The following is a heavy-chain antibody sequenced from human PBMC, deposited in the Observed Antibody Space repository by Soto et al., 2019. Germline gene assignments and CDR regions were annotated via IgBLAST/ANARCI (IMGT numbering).Heavy chain of an antibody. J-gene: IGHJ3*01. Sequence: EVQLLESGGGLVQPGGSLRLSCAASGFTFSSFVMYWVRQAPGKGLEWVSTISPGADVSHYTDSVKGRFTISRDNSRRTLHLQMDSLRVEDAAVYFCVRRAITATTKWGAFDVWGQGTAVTVSS. CDR2: ISPGADVS. D-gene: IGHD1-20*01. CDR3: VRRAITATTKWGAFDV. V-gene: IGHV3-23*01. CDR1: GFTFSSFV.